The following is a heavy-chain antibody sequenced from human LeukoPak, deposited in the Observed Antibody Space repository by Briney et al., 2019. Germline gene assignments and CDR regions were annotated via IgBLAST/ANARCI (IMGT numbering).Heavy chain of an antibody. CDR3: ARSPGITSSVAGPDY. CDR2: ISTTDTYI. CDR1: GFTFSGYS. V-gene: IGHV3-21*01. D-gene: IGHD6-19*01. J-gene: IGHJ4*02. Sequence: GGSLRLSCAASGFTFSGYSMNWVRQAPGKGLEWVASISTTDTYIYYTDSVKGRFTISRDNAKNSLYLQMNSLRAEDTAVYYCARSPGITSSVAGPDYWGQGTLVTVSS.